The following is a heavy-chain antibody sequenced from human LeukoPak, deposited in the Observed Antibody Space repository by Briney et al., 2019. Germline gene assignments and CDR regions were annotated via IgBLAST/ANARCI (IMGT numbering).Heavy chain of an antibody. CDR3: AREGSIVGATNFDY. CDR1: GYSISSGYY. Sequence: ASETLSLTCAVSGYSISSGYYWGWIRQPPGKGLEWIGSIYHSGSTYYNPSLKSRVTISVDTSKNQFSLKLSSVTAADTAVYYCAREGSIVGATNFDYWGQGTLVTVSS. J-gene: IGHJ4*02. D-gene: IGHD1-26*01. CDR2: IYHSGST. V-gene: IGHV4-38-2*02.